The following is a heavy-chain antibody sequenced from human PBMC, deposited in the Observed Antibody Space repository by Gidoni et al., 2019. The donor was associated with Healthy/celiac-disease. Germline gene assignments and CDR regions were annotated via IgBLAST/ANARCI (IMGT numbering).Heavy chain of an antibody. J-gene: IGHJ6*02. V-gene: IGHV3-53*01. D-gene: IGHD6-13*01. CDR3: ARAQGVAAAGIYYYYGMDV. CDR1: GFPVGNTA. Sequence: EVQLVESGGGLIEPEESLRRSSSAPGFPVGNTAMRWVRRASGKGVEWVSVIYSGGSTYYADSVKGRFTISRDNSKNTLYLQMNSLRAEDTAVYYCARAQGVAAAGIYYYYGMDVWGQGTTVTVSS. CDR2: IYSGGST.